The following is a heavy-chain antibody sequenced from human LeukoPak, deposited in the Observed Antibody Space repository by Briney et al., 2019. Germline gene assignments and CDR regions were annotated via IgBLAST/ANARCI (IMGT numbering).Heavy chain of an antibody. J-gene: IGHJ4*02. CDR1: SGSFNGYY. Sequence: SETLSLTCAVYSGSFNGYYWSWIRQFPGKGLEWIGEINDSGNTNYNPSLKSRVTLSVDTSKIQFSLRLGSVTAADTAVYYCARRLVNDADSQVSDDWGQGILVTVSS. V-gene: IGHV4-34*01. CDR2: INDSGNT. CDR3: ARRLVNDADSQVSDD. D-gene: IGHD6-19*01.